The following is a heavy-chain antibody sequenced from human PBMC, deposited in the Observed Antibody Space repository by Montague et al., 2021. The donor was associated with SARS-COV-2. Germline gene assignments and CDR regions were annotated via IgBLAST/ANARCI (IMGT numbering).Heavy chain of an antibody. J-gene: IGHJ4*02. D-gene: IGHD6-13*01. Sequence: SETLSLTCAVYGGSFSGYYWSWIRQPPGKGLEWIGEINYSGSTNXXPSLKSRVTISVDTSKNQFSLKLSSVTAADTAVYYCTRGDLRYSSSWYLDYWGQGTLVTVSS. CDR1: GGSFSGYY. CDR2: INYSGST. V-gene: IGHV4-34*01. CDR3: TRGDLRYSSSWYLDY.